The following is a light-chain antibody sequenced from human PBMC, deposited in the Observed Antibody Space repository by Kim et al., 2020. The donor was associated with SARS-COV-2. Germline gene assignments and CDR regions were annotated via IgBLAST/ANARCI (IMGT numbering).Light chain of an antibody. CDR1: KLGDKY. Sequence: SYELTQPPSVSVSPGQTVSITCSGDKLGDKYACWYQQKPGQSPVLVIYQDSKRPSGIPERFSGSNSGNTATLTISGTQAMDEADYYCQAWDNSTVVFGGG. J-gene: IGLJ3*02. V-gene: IGLV3-1*01. CDR2: QDS. CDR3: QAWDNSTVV.